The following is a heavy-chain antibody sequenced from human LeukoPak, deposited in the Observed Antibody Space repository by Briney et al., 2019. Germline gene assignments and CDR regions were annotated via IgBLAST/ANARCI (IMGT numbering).Heavy chain of an antibody. CDR2: IYPGDSDT. J-gene: IGHJ4*02. CDR3: ARQTRDGSGSRGYSFDF. Sequence: GESLKISCKGSGYSFTTYWIGWVRQMPGKGLEWMGIIYPGDSDTRYSPSFEGQVTISVDKSISTAYLQWSSLKASDTAMYYCARQTRDGSGSRGYSFDFWGQGTLVTVSS. V-gene: IGHV5-51*01. CDR1: GYSFTTYW. D-gene: IGHD3-10*01.